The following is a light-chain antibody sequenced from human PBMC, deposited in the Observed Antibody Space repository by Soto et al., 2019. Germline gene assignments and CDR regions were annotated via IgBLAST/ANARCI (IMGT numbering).Light chain of an antibody. CDR2: DVS. J-gene: IGLJ1*01. CDR1: SSDVGAYDY. CDR3: SSFTTSTSYV. Sequence: QSALTQPASMSGSPGQSITISCTGTSSDVGAYDYVSWYQQHPGEVPKLMIFDVSDRPSGVSNRFSGSKSGNTASLTISGLQAEDEAYYYCSSFTTSTSYVFGTGTKVTVL. V-gene: IGLV2-14*03.